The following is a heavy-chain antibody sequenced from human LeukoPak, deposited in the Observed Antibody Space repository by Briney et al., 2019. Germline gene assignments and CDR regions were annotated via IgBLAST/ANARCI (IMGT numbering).Heavy chain of an antibody. J-gene: IGHJ4*02. D-gene: IGHD5-12*01. Sequence: GGSLRLSCAASGFTFDDYGLSWVRQAPGKGLEWVSGINWNGGSTGYADSVKGRFTTSRDNAKNSLYLQMNSLRAEDTALYYCARVTYYDSLYYFDYWGQGTLVTVSS. CDR3: ARVTYYDSLYYFDY. CDR2: INWNGGST. V-gene: IGHV3-20*04. CDR1: GFTFDDYG.